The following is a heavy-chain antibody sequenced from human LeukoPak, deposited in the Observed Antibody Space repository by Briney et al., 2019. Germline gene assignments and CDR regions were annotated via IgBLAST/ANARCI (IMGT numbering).Heavy chain of an antibody. D-gene: IGHD1-26*01. CDR2: INHSGST. CDR3: ASSVYSGSYRGDY. J-gene: IGHJ4*02. CDR1: GGSFSGYY. V-gene: IGHV4-34*01. Sequence: PSETLSLTCAVYGGSFSGYYWSWIRQPPGKGLEWIGEINHSGSTNYNSSLKSRVTISVDTSKNQFSLKLSSVTAADTAVYYCASSVYSGSYRGDYWGQGTLVTVSS.